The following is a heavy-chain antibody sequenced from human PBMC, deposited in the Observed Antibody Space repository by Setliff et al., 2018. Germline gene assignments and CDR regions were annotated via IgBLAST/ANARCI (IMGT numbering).Heavy chain of an antibody. J-gene: IGHJ4*02. D-gene: IGHD2-2*02. V-gene: IGHV1-3*01. CDR3: ARGYCSSTSCSTPRDFDY. CDR1: GYTFTSYA. Sequence: ASVKVSCKASGYTFTSYAMHWVRQAPGQRLEWMGWINAGNGNTKYSQKFQGRVTITRDTSASTDYMELSILRSEDTAVYYCARGYCSSTSCSTPRDFDYWGQGTLVTVSS. CDR2: INAGNGNT.